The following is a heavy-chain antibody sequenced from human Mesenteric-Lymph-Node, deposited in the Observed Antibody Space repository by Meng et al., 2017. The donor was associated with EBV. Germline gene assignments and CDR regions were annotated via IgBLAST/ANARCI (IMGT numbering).Heavy chain of an antibody. D-gene: IGHD4-17*01. CDR2: IDTNTGNP. Sequence: QVQLVQSGSELKEPGASVKVSCKASGYTFTNYAMHWVRQAPGQGLEWMGWIDTNTGNPTFAQGFTGRFAFSLDTSVSTAYLQISSLKAEDAAVYYCARDTNGDYGWVDPWGQGTLVTVSS. J-gene: IGHJ5*02. CDR1: GYTFTNYA. V-gene: IGHV7-4-1*02. CDR3: ARDTNGDYGWVDP.